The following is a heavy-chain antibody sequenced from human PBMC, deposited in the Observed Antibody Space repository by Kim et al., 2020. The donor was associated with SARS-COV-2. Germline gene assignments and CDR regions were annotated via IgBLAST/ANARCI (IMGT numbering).Heavy chain of an antibody. J-gene: IGHJ6*02. CDR1: GYILTNYA. Sequence: ASVKVSCKASGYILTNYALNWVRQAPGEGLEWMGWVNTNTGNPTYAQGFTGRFVFSLDTSVSTAYLQISSLKAEETAVYYCARGQYCEGGNCSPFYYYGMEVWGQGTTVTVSS. D-gene: IGHD2-15*01. CDR2: VNTNTGNP. CDR3: ARGQYCEGGNCSPFYYYGMEV. V-gene: IGHV7-4-1*02.